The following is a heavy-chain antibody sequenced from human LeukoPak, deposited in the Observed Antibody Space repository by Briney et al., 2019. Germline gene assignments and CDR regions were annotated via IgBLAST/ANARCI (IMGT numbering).Heavy chain of an antibody. CDR3: VLAARPEAFDY. J-gene: IGHJ4*02. CDR1: GFTFSSYA. D-gene: IGHD6-6*01. Sequence: HPGGSLRLSCAASGFTFSSYAMHWVRQAPGKGLEWVAVISYDGSNKYYADSVKGRFTISRDNSKNTLYLQMNSLRAEDKAVYYCVLAARPEAFDYWGQGTLVTVSS. V-gene: IGHV3-30*01. CDR2: ISYDGSNK.